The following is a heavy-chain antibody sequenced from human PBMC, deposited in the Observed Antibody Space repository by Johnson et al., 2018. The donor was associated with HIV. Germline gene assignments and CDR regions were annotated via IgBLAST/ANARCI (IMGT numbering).Heavy chain of an antibody. CDR3: ARDQSGSYYYAFDI. D-gene: IGHD1-26*01. J-gene: IGHJ3*02. V-gene: IGHV3-30*03. CDR2: ISYDGSNK. CDR1: GFTFSSYG. Sequence: QVQLVESGGGVVQPGRSLRLSCAASGFTFSSYGMHWVRQAPGKGLAWVAVISYDGSNKYYADSVKGRFTISRDNSKKTLYRQMNSLRAEDTAVYYCARDQSGSYYYAFDIWGQGTMVTVSS.